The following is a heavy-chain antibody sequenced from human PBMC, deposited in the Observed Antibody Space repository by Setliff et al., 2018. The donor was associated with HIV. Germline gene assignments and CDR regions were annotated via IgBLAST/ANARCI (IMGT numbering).Heavy chain of an antibody. CDR2: IYDSGDI. D-gene: IGHD2-15*01. J-gene: IGHJ6*03. CDR1: GFPFTSFS. CDR3: ARGRQGERYCSGGSCPGGYYYYYMDV. V-gene: IGHV3-21*05. Sequence: PGGSLRLSCAASGFPFTSFSINWVRQAPGKGLEWVSRIYDSGDIWYADSVKGRFTISRDNAKNSLYLQMNSLRAEDTAVYYCARGRQGERYCSGGSCPGGYYYYYMDVWGKGTTVTVSS.